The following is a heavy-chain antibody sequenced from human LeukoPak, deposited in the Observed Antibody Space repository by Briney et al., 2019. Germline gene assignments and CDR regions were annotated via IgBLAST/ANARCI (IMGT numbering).Heavy chain of an antibody. CDR1: GGTFSSSA. V-gene: IGHV1-69*13. D-gene: IGHD3-3*01. CDR3: ARAPSGSGYYGYYYYYYMDV. J-gene: IGHJ6*03. Sequence: ASVKVSCKASGGTFSSSAISWVRQAPGQGLEWMGGIIPIFGTANYAQKFQGRVTITAGESTSTAYMELSRLRSEDTAVYYCARAPSGSGYYGYYYYYYMDVWGKGTTVTVSS. CDR2: IIPIFGTA.